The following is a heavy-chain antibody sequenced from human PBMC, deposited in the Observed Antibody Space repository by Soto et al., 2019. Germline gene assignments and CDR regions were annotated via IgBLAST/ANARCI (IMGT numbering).Heavy chain of an antibody. V-gene: IGHV4-59*01. CDR1: GGSISSYY. CDR2: IYYSGST. Sequence: SETLSLTCTVSGGSISSYYWSWIRQPPGKGLEWIGYIYYSGSTNYNPSLKSRVTISVDTSKNQSSLKLSSVTAADTAVYYCARGIRGPSSGYIFDYWGQGTLVTVSS. D-gene: IGHD3-22*01. CDR3: ARGIRGPSSGYIFDY. J-gene: IGHJ4*02.